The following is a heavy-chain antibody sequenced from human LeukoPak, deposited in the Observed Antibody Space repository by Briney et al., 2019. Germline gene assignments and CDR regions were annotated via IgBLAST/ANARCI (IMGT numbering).Heavy chain of an antibody. CDR1: GFTFSSYG. V-gene: IGHV3-30*18. CDR2: ISYDGSNK. CDR3: AKSPPRRVKGGHFDY. J-gene: IGHJ4*02. Sequence: GGSLRLSCAASGFTFSSYGMHWVRRAPGKGLEWVAVISYDGSNKYYADSVKGRFTISRDNSKNTLYLQMNSLRAEDTAVYYCAKSPPRRVKGGHFDYWGQGTLVTVSS. D-gene: IGHD2-21*01.